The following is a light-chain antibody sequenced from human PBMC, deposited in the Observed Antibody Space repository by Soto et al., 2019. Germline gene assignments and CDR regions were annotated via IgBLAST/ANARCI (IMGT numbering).Light chain of an antibody. CDR2: AAT. V-gene: IGKV1-12*01. Sequence: DIQMTQSPSSVSASVGDTVTITCRASQDINSRLAWFQQQPGRPPKYVIQAATMLQSGFPSRFAGSGSGRDFTLTIHTLQPEDSETYYCLQVANFPRTFGQAPKVDI. CDR3: LQVANFPRT. J-gene: IGKJ1*01. CDR1: QDINSR.